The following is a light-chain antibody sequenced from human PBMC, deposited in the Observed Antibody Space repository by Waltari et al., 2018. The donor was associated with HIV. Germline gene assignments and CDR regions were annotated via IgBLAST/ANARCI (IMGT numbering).Light chain of an antibody. Sequence: ELVLTQSPGTLSVSPGETATVSCRASQSISSTYVAWYQQKPGQAPRLLIYNASTRPTGIPDRFNGSWSGTDFILTIRRLEPGDSAVYYCQQYGSSPRTFGEGTKVEIK. CDR2: NAS. CDR1: QSISSTY. CDR3: QQYGSSPRT. V-gene: IGKV3-20*01. J-gene: IGKJ1*01.